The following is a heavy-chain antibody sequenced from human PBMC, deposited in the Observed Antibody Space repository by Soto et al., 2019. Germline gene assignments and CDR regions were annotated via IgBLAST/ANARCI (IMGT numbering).Heavy chain of an antibody. CDR1: GFTLSSYS. J-gene: IGHJ4*02. CDR2: ISSSSSTI. V-gene: IGHV3-48*02. CDR3: ARDSTHSGDY. Sequence: TGGALRLSCAASGFTLSSYSMNWVRQAPGKGMEWVSYISSSSSTIYYADSVKGRFTISRDNAKNSLYLQMNSLRDEDTAVYYCARDSTHSGDYWGQGTLVTVSS.